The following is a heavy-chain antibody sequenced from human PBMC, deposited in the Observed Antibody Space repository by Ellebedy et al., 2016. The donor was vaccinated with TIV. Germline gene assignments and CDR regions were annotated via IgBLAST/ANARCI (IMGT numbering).Heavy chain of an antibody. J-gene: IGHJ6*02. V-gene: IGHV4-59*01. D-gene: IGHD3-9*01. CDR3: ARESYDILTGQTYGLDV. Sequence: SETLSLTCTISGGSISSFYWTWIRQPPGKGLEWIGYIYNSGTTNYNPSLKSRVSISVDTSKNQFSLALSSVTAADTAVYFCARESYDILTGQTYGLDVWGQGTTVTVSS. CDR1: GGSISSFY. CDR2: IYNSGTT.